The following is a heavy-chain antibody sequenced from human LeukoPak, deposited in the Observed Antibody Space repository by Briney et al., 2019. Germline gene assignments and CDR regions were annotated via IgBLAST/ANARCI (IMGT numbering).Heavy chain of an antibody. CDR1: GFTFDDYA. V-gene: IGHV3-9*01. CDR2: ISWNSGSI. Sequence: PGGSLRLSCAASGFTFDDYAMHWVRQAPGKGLEWVSGISWNSGSIGYADSVKGRLTISRDNAKNSLYLQMNSLRAEDTALYYCAKVGDCSGGSCPNNFDYWGQGTLVTVSS. D-gene: IGHD2-15*01. J-gene: IGHJ4*02. CDR3: AKVGDCSGGSCPNNFDY.